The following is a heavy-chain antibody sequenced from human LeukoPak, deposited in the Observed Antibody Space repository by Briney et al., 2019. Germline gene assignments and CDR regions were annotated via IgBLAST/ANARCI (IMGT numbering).Heavy chain of an antibody. CDR3: ARDYNWNPPDY. CDR1: GFTFSSYW. Sequence: GGSLRLSCAASGFTFSSYWMHWVRQAPGKGLVWVSRINSDGSATNYADSVKGRFTISRDNAKNTLYLQMNSLRAEDTAVYYCARDYNWNPPDYWGQGTLVTVSA. J-gene: IGHJ4*02. CDR2: INSDGSAT. D-gene: IGHD1-1*01. V-gene: IGHV3-74*01.